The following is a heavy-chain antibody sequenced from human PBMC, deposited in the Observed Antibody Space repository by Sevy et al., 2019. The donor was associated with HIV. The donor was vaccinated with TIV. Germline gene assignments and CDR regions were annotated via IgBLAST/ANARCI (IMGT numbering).Heavy chain of an antibody. D-gene: IGHD5-18*01. CDR3: AREKIEWIQLWLLNYYYYGMDV. V-gene: IGHV1-18*01. Sequence: ASVKVSCKASGYTFTSYGISWVRQAPGQGLEWMGWISAYNGNTNYAQKLQGRVTTTTDTSTSTAYMELRSLRSDDTAVYYCAREKIEWIQLWLLNYYYYGMDVWGQGTTVTVSS. J-gene: IGHJ6*02. CDR2: ISAYNGNT. CDR1: GYTFTSYG.